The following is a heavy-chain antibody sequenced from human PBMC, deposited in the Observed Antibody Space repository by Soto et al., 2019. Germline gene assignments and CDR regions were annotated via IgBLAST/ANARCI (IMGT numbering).Heavy chain of an antibody. J-gene: IGHJ6*02. CDR3: ARANYDFWSGYLTWGMDV. Sequence: PSWTLSLTCAVSGGSVSSSNWGGWVRQPPGKGLEWIGEIYHSGSTNYNPSLKSRVTISVDKSKNQFSLKLSSVTAADTAVYYCARANYDFWSGYLTWGMDVWGQGTTVTVS. CDR2: IYHSGST. CDR1: GGSVSSSNW. D-gene: IGHD3-3*01. V-gene: IGHV4-4*02.